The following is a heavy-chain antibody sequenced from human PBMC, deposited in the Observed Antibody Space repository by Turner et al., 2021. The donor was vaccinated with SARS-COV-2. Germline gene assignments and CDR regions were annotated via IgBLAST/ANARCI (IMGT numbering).Heavy chain of an antibody. CDR1: GYTLTELS. V-gene: IGHV1-24*01. J-gene: IGHJ6*02. D-gene: IGHD4-17*01. CDR3: ATAAESYGDYRNYYYYYGMDV. Sequence: QVQEVRSGADVKKPGSSVNVSGKVSGYTLTELSMHGVRQAPGKGLEWMGGFELKGGRTSYPQKFQGRDTMTADTSTDTAYMELSSLRSEDAAVYSCATAAESYGDYRNYYYYYGMDVWGQGTTVTVSS. CDR2: FELKGGRT.